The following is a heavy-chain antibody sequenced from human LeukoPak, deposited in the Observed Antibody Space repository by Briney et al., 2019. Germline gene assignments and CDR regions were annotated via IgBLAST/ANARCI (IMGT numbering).Heavy chain of an antibody. CDR1: GYSITTYW. J-gene: IGHJ1*01. CDR2: IYPGDSDT. CDR3: ARHSYDSRMKYFQH. D-gene: IGHD3-22*01. V-gene: IGHV5-51*01. Sequence: GESLKISCKGSGYSITTYWIGWVRQMPGKGLEWMGIIYPGDSDTRYSPSFQGRVTISADKSISTAYLQWSSLKASDTAMYYCARHSYDSRMKYFQHWGQGTLVTVSS.